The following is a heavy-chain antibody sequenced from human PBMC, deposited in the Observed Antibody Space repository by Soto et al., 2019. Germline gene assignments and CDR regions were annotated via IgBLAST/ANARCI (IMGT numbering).Heavy chain of an antibody. CDR1: GFIFSSFE. CDR3: ARDFATRFLEYLYAFDI. D-gene: IGHD3-3*01. Sequence: QLVESGGGLVQPGGSLRLSCAASGFIFSSFEMNWVRQAPGKGLEWVAYINSRGSTVYYADSVRGRFTVSRDNAKNSMYLQLNNLIPEETAVYYCARDFATRFLEYLYAFDIWGQGTVVTVSS. CDR2: INSRGSTV. V-gene: IGHV3-48*03. J-gene: IGHJ3*02.